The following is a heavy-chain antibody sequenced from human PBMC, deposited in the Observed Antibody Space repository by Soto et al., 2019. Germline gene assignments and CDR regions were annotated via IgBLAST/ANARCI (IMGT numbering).Heavy chain of an antibody. J-gene: IGHJ4*02. V-gene: IGHV4-59*01. D-gene: IGHD6-19*01. CDR2: INYSGST. CDR1: GGSISSNY. CDR3: ARDISGWGGYFDY. Sequence: SETLSLTCTVSGGSISSNYWSWIRQPPGKGLEWIGYINYSGSTNYNPSLKSRVTISVDTSKNQFSLKLSSVTAADTAVYYCARDISGWGGYFDYWGQGILVTVSS.